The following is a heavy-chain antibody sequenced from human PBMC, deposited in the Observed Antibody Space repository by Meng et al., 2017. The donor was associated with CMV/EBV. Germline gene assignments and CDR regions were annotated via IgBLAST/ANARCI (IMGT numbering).Heavy chain of an antibody. CDR1: GFTFSSYE. V-gene: IGHV3-48*03. CDR2: ISSSGRTN. D-gene: IGHD6-19*01. Sequence: GESLKISCAASGFTFSSYEMNWVRQAPGKGLEWVSYISSSGRTNYSADSVKGRFTISRDNAKTSLYLQMSSLRAEDTAVYYSARDREVAGSYYYYGMDVWGQGTTVTVSS. CDR3: ARDREVAGSYYYYGMDV. J-gene: IGHJ6*02.